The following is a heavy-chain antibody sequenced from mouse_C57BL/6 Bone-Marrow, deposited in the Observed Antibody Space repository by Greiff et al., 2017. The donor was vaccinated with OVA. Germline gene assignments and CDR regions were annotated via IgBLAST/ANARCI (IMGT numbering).Heavy chain of an antibody. Sequence: VQLKESGGDLVKPGGSLKLSCAASGFTFSSYGMSWVRQTPDKRLEWVATISSGGSYTYYPASVKGRVTLSRDNATNTLYLTMSSLKSEDRAMYYCARRTFAYWGQGTLLTVSA. J-gene: IGHJ3*01. V-gene: IGHV5-6*01. CDR1: GFTFSSYG. CDR3: ARRTFAY. CDR2: ISSGGSYT.